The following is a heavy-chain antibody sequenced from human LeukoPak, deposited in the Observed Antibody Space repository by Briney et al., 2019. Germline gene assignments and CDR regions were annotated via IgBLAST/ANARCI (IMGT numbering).Heavy chain of an antibody. D-gene: IGHD3-10*02. CDR3: AELGITMIGGV. CDR2: ISSSSSYI. J-gene: IGHJ6*04. CDR1: GFTFSSYS. V-gene: IGHV3-21*01. Sequence: GGSLRLSCAASGFTFSSYSMNWVRQAPGKGLEWVSSISSSSSYIYYADSVKGRFTITRDNAKNSLYLQMNSLRAEDTAVYYCAELGITMIGGVWGKGTTVTISS.